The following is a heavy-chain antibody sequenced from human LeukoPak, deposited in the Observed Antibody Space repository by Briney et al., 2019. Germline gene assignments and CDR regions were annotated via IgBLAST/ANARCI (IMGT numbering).Heavy chain of an antibody. CDR2: IYHSGST. D-gene: IGHD3-16*02. CDR1: GYSISSGYY. V-gene: IGHV4-38-2*02. CDR3: ARRGDLLEVLSPTPERPYYFDY. J-gene: IGHJ4*02. Sequence: SETLSLTCTVSGYSISSGYYWGWIRQPPGKGLEWIGSIYHSGSTYYNPSLKSRVTISVDTSKNQFSLKLSSVTAADTAVYYCARRGDLLEVLSPTPERPYYFDYWGQGTLVTVSS.